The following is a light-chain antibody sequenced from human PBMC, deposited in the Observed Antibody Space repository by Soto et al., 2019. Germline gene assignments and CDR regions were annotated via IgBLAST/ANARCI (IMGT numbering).Light chain of an antibody. CDR2: VAS. CDR1: QSVSSN. V-gene: IGKV3-15*01. Sequence: EIVMTQSPATLSVSPGERATLSCRASQSVSSNLAWYQQKPGQAPRLLIDVASTRATGIPARFSGSGSGTEFTLTISSLRSEDFAVYYCQQYNNWPRTFGQGTKVEIK. J-gene: IGKJ1*01. CDR3: QQYNNWPRT.